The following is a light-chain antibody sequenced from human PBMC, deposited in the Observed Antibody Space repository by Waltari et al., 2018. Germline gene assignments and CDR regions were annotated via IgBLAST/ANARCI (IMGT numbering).Light chain of an antibody. J-gene: IGLJ2*01. Sequence: QSVLTQPPSVSGAPGQRVTISCTGSSSNIGAGYDVHWYQQLPGTAPKLLIDGNSNRPSGVRARCSGSKSGTSASLAITGLQAEDEADYYCQSYDSSLSGDVVFGGGTKLTVL. CDR2: GNS. V-gene: IGLV1-40*01. CDR3: QSYDSSLSGDVV. CDR1: SSNIGAGYD.